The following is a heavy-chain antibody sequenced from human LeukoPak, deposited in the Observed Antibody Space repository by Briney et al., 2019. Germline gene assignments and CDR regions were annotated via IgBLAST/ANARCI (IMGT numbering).Heavy chain of an antibody. Sequence: SETLSLTCAVYGGSFSGYYWSWIRQPPGKGLEWIGYIYYSGSTNYNPSLKSRVTISVDTSKNQFSLKLSSVTAADTAVYYCASLRDGYNQYYFDYWGQGTLVTVSS. CDR1: GGSFSGYY. CDR3: ASLRDGYNQYYFDY. CDR2: IYYSGST. D-gene: IGHD5-24*01. V-gene: IGHV4-59*01. J-gene: IGHJ4*02.